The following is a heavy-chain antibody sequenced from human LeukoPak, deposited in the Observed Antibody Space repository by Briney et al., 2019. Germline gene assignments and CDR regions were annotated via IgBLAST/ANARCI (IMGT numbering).Heavy chain of an antibody. CDR2: ITSSSSYI. CDR3: ARDNGGDLDY. Sequence: GGSLRLSCAASGFTFSSYSMNWVRQAPGKGLEWVSSITSSSSYIYYADSVKGRFTISRDNAKNSLYLQMNSLRAEDTAVYYCARDNGGDLDYWGQGTLVTVSS. D-gene: IGHD4-17*01. CDR1: GFTFSSYS. J-gene: IGHJ4*02. V-gene: IGHV3-21*01.